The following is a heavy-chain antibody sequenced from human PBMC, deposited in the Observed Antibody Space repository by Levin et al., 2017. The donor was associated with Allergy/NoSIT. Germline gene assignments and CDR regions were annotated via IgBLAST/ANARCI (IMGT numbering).Heavy chain of an antibody. D-gene: IGHD3-22*01. CDR3: ARTSYYDSSGEPNAFDI. V-gene: IGHV3-30-3*01. CDR1: GFTFSSYA. Sequence: GGSLRLSCAASGFTFSSYAMHWVRQAPGKGLEWVAVISYDGSNKYYADSVKGRFTISRDNSKNTLYLQMNSLRAEDTAVYYCARTSYYDSSGEPNAFDIWGQGTMVTVSS. CDR2: ISYDGSNK. J-gene: IGHJ3*02.